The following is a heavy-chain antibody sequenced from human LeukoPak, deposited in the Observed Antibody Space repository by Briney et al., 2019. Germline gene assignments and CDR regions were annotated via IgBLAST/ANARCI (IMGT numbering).Heavy chain of an antibody. J-gene: IGHJ4*02. D-gene: IGHD6-19*01. CDR1: GYSFTSYG. CDR3: ARGPLSGWYGLCDY. Sequence: ASVKVPCKASGYSFTSYGISWVRQAPGQGLEWMGWISAYNGNTNYAQKLQGRVTMTTDTSTSTAYMELRSLRSDDTAVYYCARGPLSGWYGLCDYWGQGTLVTVSS. CDR2: ISAYNGNT. V-gene: IGHV1-18*01.